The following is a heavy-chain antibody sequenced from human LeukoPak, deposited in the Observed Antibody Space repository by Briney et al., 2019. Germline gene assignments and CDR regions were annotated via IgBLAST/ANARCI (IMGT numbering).Heavy chain of an antibody. CDR1: GYTFTSYG. Sequence: ASVKVSCKASGYTFTSYGISWVRQAPGQGLEWMGWISACNGNTNYAQKLQGRVTMTTDTSTSTAYMELRSLRSDDTAVYYCARGRSGYDNYYYYGMDVWGKGTTVTVSS. V-gene: IGHV1-18*04. CDR2: ISACNGNT. D-gene: IGHD5-12*01. CDR3: ARGRSGYDNYYYYGMDV. J-gene: IGHJ6*04.